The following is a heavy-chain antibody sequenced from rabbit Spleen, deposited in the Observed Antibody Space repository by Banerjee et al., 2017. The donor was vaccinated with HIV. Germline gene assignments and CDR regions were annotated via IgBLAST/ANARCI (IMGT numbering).Heavy chain of an antibody. CDR1: GFSLSSRFY. CDR3: ARDLTDAIGWNFNL. J-gene: IGHJ4*01. D-gene: IGHD1-1*01. V-gene: IGHV1S40*01. Sequence: QSLEESGGDLVKPGASLTLTCTASGFSLSSRFYMCWVRQAPGKGLEWIACIYTGSSGTTYYASWAKGRFTISKTSSTTVTLQMTSLTVADTATYFCARDLTDAIGWNFNLWGQGTLVTVS. CDR2: IYTGSSGTT.